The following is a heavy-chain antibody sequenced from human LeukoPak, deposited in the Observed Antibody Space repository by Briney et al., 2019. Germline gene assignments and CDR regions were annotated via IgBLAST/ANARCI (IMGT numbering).Heavy chain of an antibody. D-gene: IGHD3-22*01. V-gene: IGHV1-69*13. CDR2: IIPIFGTA. CDR3: ARFYDSSLDAFDI. Sequence: ASVKVSCKASGGTFSSYAISWVRQAPGQGLEWMGGIIPIFGTANYAQKFQGRVTITADESTSTAYMELSSLRSEDTAVYYCARFYDSSLDAFDIWGQGTMVTVSS. CDR1: GGTFSSYA. J-gene: IGHJ3*02.